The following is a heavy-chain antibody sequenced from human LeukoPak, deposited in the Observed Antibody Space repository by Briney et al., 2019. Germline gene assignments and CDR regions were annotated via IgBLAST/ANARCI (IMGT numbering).Heavy chain of an antibody. V-gene: IGHV1-69*13. CDR3: AGRSGYSSSWLSKYGMDV. CDR2: IIPIFGTA. D-gene: IGHD6-13*01. CDR1: GGTFSSYA. J-gene: IGHJ6*02. Sequence: SVKVSCKASGGTFSSYAISWVRQAPGQGLEWMGGIIPIFGTANYAQKFQGRVTITADESTSTAYMELSSLRSEDTAVYYCAGRSGYSSSWLSKYGMDVWGQGTTVTVSS.